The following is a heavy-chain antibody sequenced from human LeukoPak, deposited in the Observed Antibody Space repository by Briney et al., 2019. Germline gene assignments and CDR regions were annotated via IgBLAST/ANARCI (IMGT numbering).Heavy chain of an antibody. D-gene: IGHD3-22*01. Sequence: SETLSLTCAVSGYSISSSYYWSWIRQPPGKGLEWIGYIYYSGSTNYNPSLKSRVTISVDTSKNQFSLKLSSVTAADTAVYYCARWGYYDSSGSPLGDAFDIWGQGTMVTVSS. V-gene: IGHV4-61*01. J-gene: IGHJ3*02. CDR3: ARWGYYDSSGSPLGDAFDI. CDR1: GYSISSSYY. CDR2: IYYSGST.